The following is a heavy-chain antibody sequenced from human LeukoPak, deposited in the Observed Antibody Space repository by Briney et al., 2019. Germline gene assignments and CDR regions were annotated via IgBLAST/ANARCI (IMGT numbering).Heavy chain of an antibody. CDR3: ARDRRYYGSGSYSGFDY. Sequence: GGSLRLSCAASGFTFSSYSMNWVRQAPGKGLEWVSSISSSSSYIYYADSVKGRFTISRDNAKNSLYLQMNSLRAEDTAVYYCARDRRYYGSGSYSGFDYWGQGTLVTVSS. CDR1: GFTFSSYS. J-gene: IGHJ4*02. V-gene: IGHV3-21*01. D-gene: IGHD3-10*01. CDR2: ISSSSSYI.